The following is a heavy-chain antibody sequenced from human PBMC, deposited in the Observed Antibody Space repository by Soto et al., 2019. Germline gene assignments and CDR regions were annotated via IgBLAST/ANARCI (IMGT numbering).Heavy chain of an antibody. CDR2: IIPIFGTA. Sequence: SVKVSCKASGGTFSSYAISWVRQAPGQGLEWMGGIIPIFGTANYAQKFQGRVTITADESTSTAYMELSSLRSEDTAVYYCARDRLAQQWLVQSYYYYGMDVWGQGTTVTVSS. CDR1: GGTFSSYA. CDR3: ARDRLAQQWLVQSYYYYGMDV. V-gene: IGHV1-69*13. J-gene: IGHJ6*02. D-gene: IGHD6-19*01.